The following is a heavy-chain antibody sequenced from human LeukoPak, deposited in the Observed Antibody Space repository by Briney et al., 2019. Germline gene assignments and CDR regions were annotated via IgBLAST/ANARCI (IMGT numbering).Heavy chain of an antibody. CDR3: ARAGIFGVPPLPVGY. Sequence: PGGSLRLSCAASGFTFSSYGMHWVRQAPGKGLEWVAVIWYDGSNKYYADSVKGRFTISRDNSKNTLYLQMNSLRAEDTAVYYCARAGIFGVPPLPVGYWGQGTLVTVSS. J-gene: IGHJ4*02. CDR2: IWYDGSNK. CDR1: GFTFSSYG. D-gene: IGHD3-3*01. V-gene: IGHV3-33*01.